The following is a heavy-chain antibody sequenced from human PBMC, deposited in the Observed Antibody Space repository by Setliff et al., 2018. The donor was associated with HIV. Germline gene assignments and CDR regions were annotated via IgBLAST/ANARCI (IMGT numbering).Heavy chain of an antibody. J-gene: IGHJ3*02. CDR3: ARPIVRGLEAFDI. D-gene: IGHD3-10*01. V-gene: IGHV4-59*02. Sequence: PSETLSLTCTVSGASVSSHSWSWIRQSPGRGLEWIGSFYVSGNTHYNPSLKSRVSFPIDTSKNQFSLRLGSLTAADTAIFYCARPIVRGLEAFDIWGQGTLVTVSS. CDR1: GASVSSHS. CDR2: FYVSGNT.